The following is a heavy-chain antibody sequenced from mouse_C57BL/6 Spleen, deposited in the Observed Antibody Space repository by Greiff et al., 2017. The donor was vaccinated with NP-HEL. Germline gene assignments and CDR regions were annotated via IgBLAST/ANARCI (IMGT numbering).Heavy chain of an antibody. CDR1: GYTFTSYW. CDR2: IYPGSGST. J-gene: IGHJ1*03. D-gene: IGHD2-5*01. V-gene: IGHV1-55*01. Sequence: VQLQQPGAELVKPGASVKMSCKASGYTFTSYWITWVKQRPGQGLEWIGDIYPGSGSTNYNEKFKSKATLTVDTSSSTAYMQLSSLTSEDSAVYYCARDYSNYVRYFDVWGTGTTVTVSS. CDR3: ARDYSNYVRYFDV.